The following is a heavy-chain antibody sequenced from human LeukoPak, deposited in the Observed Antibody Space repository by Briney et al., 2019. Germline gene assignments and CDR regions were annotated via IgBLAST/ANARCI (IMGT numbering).Heavy chain of an antibody. CDR2: INSDGSTT. V-gene: IGHV3-74*03. Sequence: GGSLRLSCAASGFTFSSNWMHWFRQAPGKGLVWVSRINSDGSTTTYADSVKGRFTISRDNAKNSLYLQMNSLRAEDTAVYYCAKNSGYSNEIWFDPWGQGTLVTVSS. D-gene: IGHD3-22*01. J-gene: IGHJ5*02. CDR1: GFTFSSNW. CDR3: AKNSGYSNEIWFDP.